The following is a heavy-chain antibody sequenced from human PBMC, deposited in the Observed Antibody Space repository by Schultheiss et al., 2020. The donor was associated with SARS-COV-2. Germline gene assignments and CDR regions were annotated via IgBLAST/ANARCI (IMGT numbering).Heavy chain of an antibody. V-gene: IGHV3-11*06. J-gene: IGHJ4*02. CDR1: GFTFSSYA. Sequence: GGSLRLSCAASGFTFSSYAMSWIRQAPGKGLEWVSYISSSSTFRNYADSVKGRFTISRDNAKNSLYLQMNSLRAEDTAVYYCARVGSYYSTLLYYFDYWGQGTLVTVSS. CDR2: ISSSSTFR. CDR3: ARVGSYYSTLLYYFDY. D-gene: IGHD1-26*01.